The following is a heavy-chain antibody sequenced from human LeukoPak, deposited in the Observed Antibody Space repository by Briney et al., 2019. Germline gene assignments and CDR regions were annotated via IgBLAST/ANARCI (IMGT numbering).Heavy chain of an antibody. CDR2: INAGNGNT. CDR3: ARTVTTETPFDY. V-gene: IGHV1-3*03. Sequence: GASVKVSCKASGYTFTSYAMHWVRQAPGQRLEWMGWINAGNGNTKYSQEFQGRVTITADKSTSTAYMELSSLRSEDAAVYYCARTVTTETPFDYWGQGTLVTVSS. J-gene: IGHJ4*02. CDR1: GYTFTSYA. D-gene: IGHD4-17*01.